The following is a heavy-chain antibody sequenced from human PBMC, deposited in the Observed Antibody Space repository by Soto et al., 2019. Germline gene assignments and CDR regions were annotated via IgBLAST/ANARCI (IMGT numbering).Heavy chain of an antibody. Sequence: GGSLRLSCAASGFTFDDYAMHWVRQAPGKGLEWVSGISWNSGSIGYADSVKGRFTISRDNAKNSLYLQMNSPRAEDTALYYCAKTYYYDSSGYGGAFDIWGQGTMVTVSS. V-gene: IGHV3-9*01. CDR3: AKTYYYDSSGYGGAFDI. D-gene: IGHD3-22*01. CDR2: ISWNSGSI. CDR1: GFTFDDYA. J-gene: IGHJ3*02.